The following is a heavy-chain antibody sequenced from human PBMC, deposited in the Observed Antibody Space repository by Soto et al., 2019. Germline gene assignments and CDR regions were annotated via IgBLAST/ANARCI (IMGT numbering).Heavy chain of an antibody. D-gene: IGHD2-15*01. Sequence: QVQLQESGPGLVKPSQTLSLTCTVSGGSISSGGYYWSWIRQHPGKGLEWIGYIYYSGSTYYNPSLKSRVTISVDTSKNQFSLKLSSVTAAETAVYYCARGPGDIVVVVAAGSYWYFDLWGRGTLVTVSS. CDR2: IYYSGST. CDR1: GGSISSGGYY. J-gene: IGHJ2*01. V-gene: IGHV4-31*03. CDR3: ARGPGDIVVVVAAGSYWYFDL.